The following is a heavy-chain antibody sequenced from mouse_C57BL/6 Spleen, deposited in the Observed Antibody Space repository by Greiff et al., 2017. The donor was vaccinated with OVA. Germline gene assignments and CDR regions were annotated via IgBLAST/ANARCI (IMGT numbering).Heavy chain of an antibody. CDR3: ARGTYYSNSTFAY. CDR1: GYTFTSYW. J-gene: IGHJ3*01. V-gene: IGHV1-52*01. Sequence: QVQLQQPGAELVRPGSSVKLSCKASGYTFTSYWMHWVKQRPIQGLEWIGNIDPSDSETHYNQKFKDKATLTVDKSSSTAYMQLSSLTSEDSAVYYCARGTYYSNSTFAYWGQGTLVTVSA. CDR2: IDPSDSET. D-gene: IGHD2-5*01.